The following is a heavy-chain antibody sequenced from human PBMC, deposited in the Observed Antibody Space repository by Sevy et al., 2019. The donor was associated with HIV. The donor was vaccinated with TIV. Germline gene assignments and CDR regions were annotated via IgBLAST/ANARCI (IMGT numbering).Heavy chain of an antibody. CDR2: IWYDGRTE. D-gene: IGHD1-1*01. CDR3: ARDAARVIVPTAGFDS. J-gene: IGHJ5*01. CDR1: GFTFRRFS. V-gene: IGHV3-33*01. Sequence: GGSLRLSCVASGFTFRRFSMHWVRQAPGKGLEGVAAIWYDGRTERYADFVQGRFTISRDNSKETLYLQMNSLRDEDTAIYYCARDAARVIVPTAGFDSWGQGTLVPVSS.